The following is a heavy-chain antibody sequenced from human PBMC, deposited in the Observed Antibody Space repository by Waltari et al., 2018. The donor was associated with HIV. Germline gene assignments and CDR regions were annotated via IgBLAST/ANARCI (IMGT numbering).Heavy chain of an antibody. J-gene: IGHJ4*02. D-gene: IGHD3-3*01. Sequence: EVQLVESGGGLVQPGGALRLSCAASGFTFRNYWMAVVREAPGKGLEWVANIKQDGSEKYYVDSVKGRFTISRDNDKNSVDLQMNSLRAEDTAVYYCARDGGRRGPFGYWGQGTLVTVSS. CDR3: ARDGGRRGPFGY. CDR1: GFTFRNYW. CDR2: IKQDGSEK. V-gene: IGHV3-7*01.